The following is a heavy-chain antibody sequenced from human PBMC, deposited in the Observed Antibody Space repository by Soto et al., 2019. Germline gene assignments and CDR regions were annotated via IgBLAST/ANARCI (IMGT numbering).Heavy chain of an antibody. D-gene: IGHD3-22*01. CDR3: AAGTNCYDTHDPGFDC. CDR1: GFTFTSSA. Sequence: SVKVSCKASGFTFTSSAVQWVRQARGQRLEWIGWIVVGSGKTNYAQNFQERVTITRDMSTSTAYMELSSLRSEDTAVYYCAAGTNCYDTHDPGFDCWRQGTLVTLSS. V-gene: IGHV1-58*01. CDR2: IVVGSGKT. J-gene: IGHJ4*02.